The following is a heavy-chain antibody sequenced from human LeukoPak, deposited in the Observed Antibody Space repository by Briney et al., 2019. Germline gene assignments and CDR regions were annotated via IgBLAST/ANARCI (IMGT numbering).Heavy chain of an antibody. CDR1: GYTFTSYY. V-gene: IGHV1-46*01. D-gene: IGHD1-26*01. CDR3: ARGGGVYSGSWWRGDY. Sequence: ASVKVSCKASGYTFTSYYMHWVRQAPGQGLEWIGIINPSGGSTSYAQKFQGRVTMTRDTSTSTVYMEMSSLRSEDTAVYYCARGGGVYSGSWWRGDYWGQGTLVTVSS. CDR2: INPSGGST. J-gene: IGHJ4*02.